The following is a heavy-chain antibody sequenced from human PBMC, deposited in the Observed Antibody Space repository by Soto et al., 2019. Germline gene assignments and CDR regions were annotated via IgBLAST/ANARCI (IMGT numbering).Heavy chain of an antibody. Sequence: QVQLVESGGGVVQPGRSLRLSCAASGFTFSSYAMHWVRQAPGKGLECVAVKSYDGSNKYYAESVKGRFTISRDNSKNRLYLQMNSLRAEDTAVYYCARDDSTYDAFDIWGQGTMVTVSS. D-gene: IGHD2-21*01. CDR1: GFTFSSYA. CDR3: ARDDSTYDAFDI. V-gene: IGHV3-30-3*01. CDR2: KSYDGSNK. J-gene: IGHJ3*02.